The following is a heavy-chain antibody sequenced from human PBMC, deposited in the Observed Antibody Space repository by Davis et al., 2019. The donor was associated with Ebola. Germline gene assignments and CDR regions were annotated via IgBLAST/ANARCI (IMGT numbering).Heavy chain of an antibody. Sequence: ASVKVSCKASGYTFNSHGISWVRQAPGQGLEWMAWISAYTGHTNYAQKFQGRLTLTTDTSTSTVYMELRSLTSDDTAEYYCARGRNGGWDFDYWGQGTRITVFS. CDR3: ARGRNGGWDFDY. V-gene: IGHV1-18*01. CDR2: ISAYTGHT. CDR1: GYTFNSHG. J-gene: IGHJ4*02. D-gene: IGHD6-19*01.